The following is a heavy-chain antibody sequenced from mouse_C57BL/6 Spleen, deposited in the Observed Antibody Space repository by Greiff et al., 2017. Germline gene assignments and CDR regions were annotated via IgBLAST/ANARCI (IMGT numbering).Heavy chain of an antibody. CDR3: ARGGLGRGVYYFDY. Sequence: VQLQQSGPELVKPGASVKISCKASGYAFSSSWMNWVKQRPGKGLEWIGRIYPGDGDTNYTGKFQGKATLTADTSSSTAYMQLSSLTSEDSAVYFCARGGLGRGVYYFDYWGQGTTLTVSS. CDR2: IYPGDGDT. V-gene: IGHV1-82*01. D-gene: IGHD4-1*01. CDR1: GYAFSSSW. J-gene: IGHJ2*01.